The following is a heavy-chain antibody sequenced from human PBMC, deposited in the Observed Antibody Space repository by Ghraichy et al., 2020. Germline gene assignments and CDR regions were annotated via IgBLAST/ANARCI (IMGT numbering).Heavy chain of an antibody. D-gene: IGHD4-17*01. CDR3: TTVSYGDYVMGY. CDR1: GFTFSNAW. V-gene: IGHV3-15*01. Sequence: LSLTCAASGFTFSNAWMSWVRQAPGKGLEWVGRIKSKTDGGTTDYAAPVKGRFTISRDDSKNTLYLQMNSLKTEDTAVYYCTTVSYGDYVMGYWGQGTLVTVSS. J-gene: IGHJ4*02. CDR2: IKSKTDGGTT.